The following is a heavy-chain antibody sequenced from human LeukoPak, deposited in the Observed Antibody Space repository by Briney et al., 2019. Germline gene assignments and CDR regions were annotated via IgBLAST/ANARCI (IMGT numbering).Heavy chain of an antibody. V-gene: IGHV4-4*07. J-gene: IGHJ5*02. CDR2: IYTSGRT. D-gene: IGHD2-2*01. CDR3: ARDSPPVDL. Sequence: SETLSLTCTVSGGSMSTYYWSWIRQPAGKGLEWIGRIYTSGRTNYNPSLKSRVTMSVDTSKNQFSLKLSSVTATDTAVYYYARDSPPVDLWGQGTLVTVSS. CDR1: GGSMSTYY.